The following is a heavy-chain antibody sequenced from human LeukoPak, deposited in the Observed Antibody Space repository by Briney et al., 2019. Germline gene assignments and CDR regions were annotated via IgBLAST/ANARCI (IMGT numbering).Heavy chain of an antibody. V-gene: IGHV1-46*01. CDR2: INPSGGST. J-gene: IGHJ4*02. D-gene: IGHD6-13*01. Sequence: ASVKVSCKASGYIFTSYFMHWVRQAPGQGLEWMGLINPSGGSTRYAQKFQGRVTMTTDTSTSTAYMELRSLRSDDTAVYYCARTVGYSSSWYGRGFDYWGQGTLVTVSS. CDR3: ARTVGYSSSWYGRGFDY. CDR1: GYIFTSYF.